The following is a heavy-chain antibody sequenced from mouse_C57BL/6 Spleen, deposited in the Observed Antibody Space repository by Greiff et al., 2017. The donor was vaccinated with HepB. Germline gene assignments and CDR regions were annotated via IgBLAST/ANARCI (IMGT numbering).Heavy chain of an antibody. CDR2: ISSGSSTI. CDR1: GFTFSDYG. Sequence: EVHLVESGGGLVKPGGSLKLSCAASGFTFSDYGMHWVRQAPEKGLEWVAYISSGSSTIYYTETVKGRVTISRDNAKNTLFLQMTSLTSEDTAVYYCAREGYYAVDYWGQGTSVTVSS. J-gene: IGHJ4*01. CDR3: AREGYYAVDY. V-gene: IGHV5-17*01.